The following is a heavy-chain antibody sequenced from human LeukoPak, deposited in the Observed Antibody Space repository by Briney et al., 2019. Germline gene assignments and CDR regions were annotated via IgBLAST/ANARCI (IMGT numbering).Heavy chain of an antibody. J-gene: IGHJ6*02. D-gene: IGHD6-6*01. CDR3: VSNPYSSSSQKYYYYYGMDV. V-gene: IGHV3-23*01. CDR2: ISGSGGST. CDR1: GFTFSSYA. Sequence: GSLRLSCAASGFTFSSYAMSWARQAPGKGLAWVSTISGSGGSTYYADSVKGRFTISRDNSKNTLYLQMNSLRAEDTAVYYCVSNPYSSSSQKYYYYYGMDVWGQGTTVTVSS.